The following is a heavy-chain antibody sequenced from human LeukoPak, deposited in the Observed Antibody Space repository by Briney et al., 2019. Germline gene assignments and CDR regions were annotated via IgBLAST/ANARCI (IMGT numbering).Heavy chain of an antibody. D-gene: IGHD3-9*01. V-gene: IGHV3-30-3*01. Sequence: PGGSLRLSCAASGFTFSSYAMHWVRRAPGKGREWVAVISYDGSNKYYADSVKGRFTISRDNSKNTLYLQMNSLKTEDTALYYCTTWNYDILTGYSIWGQGTLVTVSS. CDR3: TTWNYDILTGYSI. CDR1: GFTFSSYA. CDR2: ISYDGSNK. J-gene: IGHJ4*02.